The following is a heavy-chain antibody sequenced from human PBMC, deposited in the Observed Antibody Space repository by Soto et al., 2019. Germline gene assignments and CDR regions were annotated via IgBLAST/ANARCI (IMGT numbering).Heavy chain of an antibody. D-gene: IGHD3-3*01. J-gene: IGHJ4*02. CDR2: IVPLSGTP. Sequence: QVRLVQSGAEVKKPGSSVKLWCKVSGGNSNSYSIAWVRQAPGQGLQWLGTIVPLSGTPNHAHKFQGRVTITADTSTNTAYLALSSLRYEDTAIYYCARDWRQMSRGGFFDYWGQGSLVTISS. CDR3: ARDWRQMSRGGFFDY. CDR1: GGNSNSYS. V-gene: IGHV1-69*06.